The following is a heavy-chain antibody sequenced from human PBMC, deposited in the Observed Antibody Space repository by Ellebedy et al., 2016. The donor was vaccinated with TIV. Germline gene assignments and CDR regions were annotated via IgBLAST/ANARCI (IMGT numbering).Heavy chain of an antibody. CDR3: ARDVIGTAVSDYFDY. J-gene: IGHJ4*02. CDR2: IYTRGST. V-gene: IGHV4-4*07. Sequence: SETLSLXXTVSGVSISGYYWSWLRQPAGKGLEWIGRIYTRGSTNYNPSLNSRVSMSLDTSRSQFSLKLTSVTAADTAVYYCARDVIGTAVSDYFDYWGQGILVTVSS. CDR1: GVSISGYY. D-gene: IGHD1-1*01.